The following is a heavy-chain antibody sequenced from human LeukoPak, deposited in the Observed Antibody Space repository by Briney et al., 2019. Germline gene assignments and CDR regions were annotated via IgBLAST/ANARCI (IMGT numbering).Heavy chain of an antibody. J-gene: IGHJ5*02. CDR1: GYTFTGYY. CDR3: ARGEVVPAASYNWFDP. D-gene: IGHD2-2*01. Sequence: ASVKVSCMASGYTFTGYYMHWVRQAPGQGLEWMGWINPNSGGTNYAQKFQGRVTMTRDTSISTAYMELSRLRSDDTAVYYCARGEVVPAASYNWFDPWGQGTLVTVSS. V-gene: IGHV1-2*02. CDR2: INPNSGGT.